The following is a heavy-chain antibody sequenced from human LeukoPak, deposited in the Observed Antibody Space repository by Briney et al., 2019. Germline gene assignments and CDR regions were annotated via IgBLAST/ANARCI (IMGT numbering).Heavy chain of an antibody. J-gene: IGHJ4*02. D-gene: IGHD2-8*01. CDR2: ISGSGGST. V-gene: IGHV3-23*01. CDR3: AKYRPCTNDVCHGDFDY. CDR1: GFIFNIYA. Sequence: GGSLRLSCAASGFIFNIYALSWVSQAPGKGLEWVSTISGSGGSTYYADSVKGRFTISRDNSKNTVYLQMNSLRAEDTAVYDWAKYRPCTNDVCHGDFDYWGQGTLVTVSS.